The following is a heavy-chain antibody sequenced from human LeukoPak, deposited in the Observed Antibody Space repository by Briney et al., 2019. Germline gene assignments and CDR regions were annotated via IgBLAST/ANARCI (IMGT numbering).Heavy chain of an antibody. CDR1: GFTFSDYY. Sequence: PGGSLRLSCAASGFTFSDYYMSWIRQAPGKGLEWVSYISSSGSTIYYADSVKGRFTISRDNAKNSLYLQMNSLRAEDTAVYYCARTGYSSSWYRRSSLPSTNWFDPWGQGTLVTVSS. CDR2: ISSSGSTI. J-gene: IGHJ5*02. V-gene: IGHV3-11*01. CDR3: ARTGYSSSWYRRSSLPSTNWFDP. D-gene: IGHD6-13*01.